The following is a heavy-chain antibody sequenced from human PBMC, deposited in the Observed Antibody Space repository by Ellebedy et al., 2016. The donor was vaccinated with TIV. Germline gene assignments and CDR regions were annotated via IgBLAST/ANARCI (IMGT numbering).Heavy chain of an antibody. D-gene: IGHD2-15*01. Sequence: GESLKISCAASGFTFSIYGMHWVRQAPGKGLEWVAVIWYDGTAKFYAESVKGRFTISRDNSQNTLYLEMNSLRDDDTALYYCARELGGSGGSDFDYWGQGTLVTVSS. CDR1: GFTFSIYG. CDR3: ARELGGSGGSDFDY. V-gene: IGHV3-33*01. J-gene: IGHJ4*02. CDR2: IWYDGTAK.